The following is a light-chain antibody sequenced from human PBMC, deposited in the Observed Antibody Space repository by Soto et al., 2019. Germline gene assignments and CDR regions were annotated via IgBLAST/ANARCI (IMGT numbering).Light chain of an antibody. CDR1: SGHSSYA. J-gene: IGLJ1*01. CDR3: QTWGTGIRV. CDR2: INSDGSH. V-gene: IGLV4-69*01. Sequence: QPVLTQSPSASASLGASVKFICTLSSGHSSYAIAWHQQQPEKGPRYLLKINSDGSHSKGDGIPDRFSGSSSGAERYLTISSLQSEDEAGYYCQTWGTGIRVFGTGTKLTVL.